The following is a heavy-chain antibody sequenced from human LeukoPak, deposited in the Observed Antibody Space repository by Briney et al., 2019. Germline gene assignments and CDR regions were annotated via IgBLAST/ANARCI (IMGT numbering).Heavy chain of an antibody. CDR3: ARGRSHGDYMPY. D-gene: IGHD4-17*01. Sequence: SETLSLTCTVSGGSISSYDWSWIRQPPGKGLEWIGYFYSSGSTSYNPSLKSRVTISVDRSKNQFSLKLSSVTAADTAVYYCARGRSHGDYMPYWGQGTLVTVSS. CDR1: GGSISSYD. V-gene: IGHV4-59*12. J-gene: IGHJ4*02. CDR2: FYSSGST.